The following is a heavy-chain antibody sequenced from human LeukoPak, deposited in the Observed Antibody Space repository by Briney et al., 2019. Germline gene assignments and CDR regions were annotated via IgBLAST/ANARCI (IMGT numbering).Heavy chain of an antibody. V-gene: IGHV4-34*01. Sequence: SDTLSLTCAVYGGSFSGYYWSWLRQPPGKGLDGIGEINHNGSTNYNPSLKNRVTISVDTSKNQFSLKLSCVTAADTAVYYCARGRVTATPFDYWGQGTLVTVSS. D-gene: IGHD2-21*02. CDR1: GGSFSGYY. CDR2: INHNGST. CDR3: ARGRVTATPFDY. J-gene: IGHJ4*02.